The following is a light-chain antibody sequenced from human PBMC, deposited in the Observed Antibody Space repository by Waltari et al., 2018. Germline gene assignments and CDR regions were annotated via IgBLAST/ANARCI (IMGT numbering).Light chain of an antibody. J-gene: IGLJ2*01. CDR2: SDT. Sequence: QSVVTQQPSASGTPGQRVTIPCSGSRSNIGGNPVSWYQQFPGAAPNLLIYSDTQRPSGVPDRFSGSKSGTSGYLAINGLQSEDEADYFCAAWEDRLNGVVFGGGTKVTVL. CDR1: RSNIGGNP. V-gene: IGLV1-44*01. CDR3: AAWEDRLNGVV.